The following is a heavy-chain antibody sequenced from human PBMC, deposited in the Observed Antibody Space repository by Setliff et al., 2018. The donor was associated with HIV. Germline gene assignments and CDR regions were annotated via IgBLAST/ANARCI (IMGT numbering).Heavy chain of an antibody. CDR1: GFIFSSYE. J-gene: IGHJ4*01. CDR2: IYSGSSSA. Sequence: GGSLRLSCVASGFIFSSYEMNWVRQAPGKGPEWISFIYSGSSSAVFADSVKGRFTISRDNSRNTLFLQMNSLRAEDTAVYYCAKEPSSCSAPRPSLCGYFDSWGQGTQVTVSS. D-gene: IGHD2-21*01. V-gene: IGHV3-23*03. CDR3: AKEPSSCSAPRPSLCGYFDS.